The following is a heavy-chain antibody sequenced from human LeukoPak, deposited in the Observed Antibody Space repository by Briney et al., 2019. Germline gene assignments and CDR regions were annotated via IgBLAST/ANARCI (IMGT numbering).Heavy chain of an antibody. V-gene: IGHV3-48*01. J-gene: IGHJ4*02. Sequence: GGSLRLSCAASGFTFSTYSMNWVRQAPGKGLEWISYITGIISTIYYADSVKGRFTISRDNAKNSLYLQMNSLRAEDTAVYYCARPLRSSGYHCFDYWGEGTLVTVSS. CDR3: ARPLRSSGYHCFDY. CDR2: ITGIISTI. CDR1: GFTFSTYS. D-gene: IGHD3-22*01.